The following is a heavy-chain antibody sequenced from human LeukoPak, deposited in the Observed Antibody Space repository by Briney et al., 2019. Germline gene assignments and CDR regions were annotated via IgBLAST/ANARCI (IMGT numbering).Heavy chain of an antibody. CDR3: ARDSLPHSYYYYGMDV. V-gene: IGHV1-46*01. J-gene: IGHJ6*02. CDR1: GYTFTSYY. CDR2: INPSGGST. Sequence: ASVKVSCKASGYTFTSYYMHWVRQAPGQGLEWMGIINPSGGSTSYAQKFQGRVTMTRDTSTSTVYMELSSLRSEDTAVYYCARDSLPHSYYYYGMDVWGQGTTVTVSS.